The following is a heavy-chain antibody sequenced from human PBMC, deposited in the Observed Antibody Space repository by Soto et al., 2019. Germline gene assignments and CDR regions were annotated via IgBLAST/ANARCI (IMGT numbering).Heavy chain of an antibody. V-gene: IGHV4-59*01. CDR1: GGSISSYY. Sequence: SLTCTVSGGSISSYYWSWIRQPPGKGLEWIGYIYYSGSTNYNPSLKSRVTISVDTSKNQFSLKLSSVTAADTAVYYCARGEIAVAGTNFDYWGQGTLVTVSS. CDR3: ARGEIAVAGTNFDY. D-gene: IGHD6-19*01. J-gene: IGHJ4*02. CDR2: IYYSGST.